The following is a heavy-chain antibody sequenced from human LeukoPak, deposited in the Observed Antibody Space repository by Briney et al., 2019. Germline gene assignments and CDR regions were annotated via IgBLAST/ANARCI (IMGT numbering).Heavy chain of an antibody. V-gene: IGHV3-30*04. CDR1: GFTLSSYA. Sequence: GGSLRLSCAASGFTLSSYAMHWVRQAPGKGLEWVAIISYDGSYKYYADSVKGRFTISRDNSKNTLSLQVNTLRAEDTAVYYCARRESSGWYVDYWGQGTLVTVSS. CDR2: ISYDGSYK. D-gene: IGHD6-19*01. J-gene: IGHJ4*02. CDR3: ARRESSGWYVDY.